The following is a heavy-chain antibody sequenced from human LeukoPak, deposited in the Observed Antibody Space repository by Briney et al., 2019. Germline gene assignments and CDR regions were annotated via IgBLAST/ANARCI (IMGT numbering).Heavy chain of an antibody. V-gene: IGHV4-59*12. D-gene: IGHD3-10*01. CDR1: GGSISSYY. J-gene: IGHJ4*02. CDR2: IYFSGST. Sequence: PSETLSLTCTVSGGSISSYYWSWIRQPPGKGLEYIGYIYFSGSTNYNPSLKSRVTISVDASKNQFSLKLTSVTAADTAVYYCARTSYYGSGSYDYWGQGTLVTVSS. CDR3: ARTSYYGSGSYDY.